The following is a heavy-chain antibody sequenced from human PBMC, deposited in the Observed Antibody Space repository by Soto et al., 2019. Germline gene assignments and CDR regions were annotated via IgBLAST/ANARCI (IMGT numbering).Heavy chain of an antibody. Sequence: SETLSLTCAVYGGSFSGYYWSWIRQPPGKGLEWIGEINHSGSTNYNPSLKSRVTISVDTSKNQFSLKLSSVAAADTAVYYCARGHQREIFDYWGQGTLVTVSS. CDR3: ARGHQREIFDY. V-gene: IGHV4-34*01. D-gene: IGHD6-25*01. CDR1: GGSFSGYY. CDR2: INHSGST. J-gene: IGHJ4*02.